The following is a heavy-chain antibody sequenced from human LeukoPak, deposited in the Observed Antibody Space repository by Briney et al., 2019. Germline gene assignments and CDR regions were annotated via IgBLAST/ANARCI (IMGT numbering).Heavy chain of an antibody. Sequence: ASVKVSCKASGYTFTGYYMHWVRQAPGQGLEWMGWINPNSGGTNYAQKFQGRVTMTRDTSISTAYMELSRLRSDDTAVYYCATQGLLIVGDAFDIWGQGTMVTVSS. J-gene: IGHJ3*02. CDR2: INPNSGGT. CDR3: ATQGLLIVGDAFDI. CDR1: GYTFTGYY. V-gene: IGHV1-2*02. D-gene: IGHD3-22*01.